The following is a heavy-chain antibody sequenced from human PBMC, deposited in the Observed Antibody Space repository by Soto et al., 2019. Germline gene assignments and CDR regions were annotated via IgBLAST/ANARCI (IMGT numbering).Heavy chain of an antibody. J-gene: IGHJ6*02. V-gene: IGHV1-18*01. CDR1: GYTFTSSG. CDR2: ISTYNGDT. D-gene: IGHD2-15*01. CDR3: ARAGAAPYYYYGMDV. Sequence: QVQLVQSGAEVRKPGASVKVSCKASGYTFTSSGISWLRQAPGQGLEWMGWISTYNGDTNDAPKFQDRVTMTIDRSTSTAYMELRSRRSDDAAVYYCARAGAAPYYYYGMDVWGQGTRVTVSS.